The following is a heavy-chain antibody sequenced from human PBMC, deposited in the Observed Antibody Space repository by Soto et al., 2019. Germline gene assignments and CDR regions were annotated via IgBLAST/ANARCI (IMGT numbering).Heavy chain of an antibody. Sequence: GGSLRLSCAASGFAFSSYSMSWVRQAPGKGLEWVSGFRTSGDGGTTYYADSVKGRFTISRDNSKNMLFLQMNSLRAEDTAIYYCAKKVNSGPGSQYFDYWGQGTLVTVSS. V-gene: IGHV3-23*01. CDR3: AKKVNSGPGSQYFDY. J-gene: IGHJ4*02. CDR1: GFAFSSYS. D-gene: IGHD3-10*01. CDR2: FRTSGDGGTT.